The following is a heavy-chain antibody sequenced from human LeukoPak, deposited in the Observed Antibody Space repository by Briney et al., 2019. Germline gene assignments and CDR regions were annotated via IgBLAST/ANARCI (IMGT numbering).Heavy chain of an antibody. D-gene: IGHD6-6*01. Sequence: GGSLRLSCTASGFSFSGHWMHWARQLPGKGLVWVLRIGPTGSTTSYADSVKGRFTVSRDNAKNTLYLQVNNLRAEDTAVYYCARGPNSNWSGLDFWGQGTLLTVSS. J-gene: IGHJ4*02. CDR1: GFSFSGHW. CDR2: IGPTGSTT. V-gene: IGHV3-74*01. CDR3: ARGPNSNWSGLDF.